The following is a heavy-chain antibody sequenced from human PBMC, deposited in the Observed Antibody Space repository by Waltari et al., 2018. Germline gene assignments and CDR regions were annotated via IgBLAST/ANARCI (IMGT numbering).Heavy chain of an antibody. J-gene: IGHJ4*02. CDR1: GDSVSNNYW. D-gene: IGHD1-26*01. V-gene: IGHV4-4*02. CDR2: IHGSGKT. Sequence: QLQLQQSGPGLVKPSESLSLTCAVSGDSVSNNYWWSWVRQPPGKGLEWIGQIHGSGKTNYNPSFESRVTVSMDTSNNQFSLKVTSPMAADTAVYYCARDRGRGLYLDSWGQGTLVTVSP. CDR3: ARDRGRGLYLDS.